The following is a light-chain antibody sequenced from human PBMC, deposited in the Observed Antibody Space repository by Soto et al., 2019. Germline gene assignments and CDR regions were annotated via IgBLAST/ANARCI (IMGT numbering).Light chain of an antibody. J-gene: IGLJ2*01. CDR2: RNN. CDR3: AAWDDSLSVV. CDR1: SSNIGSNY. V-gene: IGLV1-47*01. Sequence: QTVVTQPPSASGTPGQRVTISCSGSSSNIGSNYVYWYQQLPGTAPKLLIYRNNQRPSGVPDRFSGSKSGTSASLAISGLPSEDEADYYCAAWDDSLSVVFGGGTKLTVL.